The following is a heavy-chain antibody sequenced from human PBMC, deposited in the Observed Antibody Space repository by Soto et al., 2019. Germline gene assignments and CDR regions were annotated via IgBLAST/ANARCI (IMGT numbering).Heavy chain of an antibody. CDR2: FSGSGGST. V-gene: IGHV3-23*01. CDR3: AKDLKQQLSYDSFEI. Sequence: PGGSLRLSCAASGFTFSSYAMSWVRQAPGKGLEWVPAFSGSGGSTYYADSVKGWFTISRDNSKNTLYLQMNCLRAEDTAVYYCAKDLKQQLSYDSFEILGQWTMVTVSS. CDR1: GFTFSSYA. D-gene: IGHD6-13*01. J-gene: IGHJ3*02.